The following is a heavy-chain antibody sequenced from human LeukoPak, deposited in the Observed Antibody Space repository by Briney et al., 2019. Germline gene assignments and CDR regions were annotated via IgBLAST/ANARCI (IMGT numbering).Heavy chain of an antibody. CDR1: GFTFSSYA. Sequence: GRSLRLSCAASGFTFSSYAMHWVRQAPGKGLEWVAVISYDGSNEYYADSVKGRFTISRDNSKNTLYLQMNSLRAEDTAMYYCARGRRLVTHRNVYLDYWGQGTLVTVSS. J-gene: IGHJ4*02. CDR3: ARGRRLVTHRNVYLDY. V-gene: IGHV3-30*04. CDR2: ISYDGSNE. D-gene: IGHD2-8*01.